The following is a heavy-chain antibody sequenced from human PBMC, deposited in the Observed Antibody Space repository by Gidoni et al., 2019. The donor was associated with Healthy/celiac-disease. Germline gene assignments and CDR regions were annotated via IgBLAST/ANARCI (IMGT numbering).Heavy chain of an antibody. CDR3: ARGRSFNWFDP. D-gene: IGHD6-13*01. J-gene: IGHJ5*02. Sequence: QVQLQESGPGLVTPSETLSLTCTVSGGSISSYYWSWIRQPPVKGLEWIEYIYYSGSTNYNPSLKSRVTISVDTSKNQFSLKLSSVTAADTAVYYCARGRSFNWFDPWGQGTLVTVSS. CDR2: IYYSGST. CDR1: GGSISSYY. V-gene: IGHV4-59*01.